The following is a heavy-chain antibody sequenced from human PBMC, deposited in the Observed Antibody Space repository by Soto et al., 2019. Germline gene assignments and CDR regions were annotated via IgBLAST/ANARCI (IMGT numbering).Heavy chain of an antibody. D-gene: IGHD4-17*01. CDR1: GGSISSGGYS. V-gene: IGHV4-30-2*01. Sequence: SETLSLTCAVSGGSISSGGYSWSWIRQPPGKGLEWIGYIYHSGSTYYNPSLKSRVTISVDRSKNQFSLKLSSVTAADTAVYYCATVGGMTTVTTDYYYYGMDVWGQGTTVTVSS. CDR2: IYHSGST. J-gene: IGHJ6*02. CDR3: ATVGGMTTVTTDYYYYGMDV.